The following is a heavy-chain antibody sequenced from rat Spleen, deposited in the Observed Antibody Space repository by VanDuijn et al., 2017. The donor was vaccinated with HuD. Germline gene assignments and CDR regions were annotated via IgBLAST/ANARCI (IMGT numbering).Heavy chain of an antibody. J-gene: IGHJ3*01. V-gene: IGHV5-58*01. CDR2: IDTDGSRT. D-gene: IGHD2-3*01. CDR1: GFTFNRYW. CDR3: ARRDMGFAY. Sequence: EVQLVETGGGLVQPGRSLKLSCVASGFTFNRYWMYWVRQAPGKGLEGVSSIDTDGSRTYYPDSVRGRFTISRDNAENTAYLQMNSLWSEDTATYYCARRDMGFAYWGQGTLVTVSS.